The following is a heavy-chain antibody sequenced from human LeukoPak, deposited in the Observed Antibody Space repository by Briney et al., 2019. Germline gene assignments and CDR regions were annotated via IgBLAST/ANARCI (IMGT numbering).Heavy chain of an antibody. D-gene: IGHD4-17*01. CDR3: ARVVDYGGSQPNDY. CDR2: ISSSSSYI. Sequence: GGSLRLSCAASGFTFSSYSMNWVRQAPGKGLEWVSSISSSSSYIYYADSVKGRFTISRDNAKNSLYLQMNSLRAEDTAVYYCARVVDYGGSQPNDYWGQGTLVTVAS. CDR1: GFTFSSYS. V-gene: IGHV3-21*01. J-gene: IGHJ4*02.